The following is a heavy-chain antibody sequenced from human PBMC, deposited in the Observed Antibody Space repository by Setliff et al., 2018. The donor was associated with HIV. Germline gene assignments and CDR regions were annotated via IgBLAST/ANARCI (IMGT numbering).Heavy chain of an antibody. V-gene: IGHV1-69*05. J-gene: IGHJ6*03. Sequence: ASVKVSCKASGGIFSRFAFSWVRQAPGQGLEWMGGIIPIFGIPNYAQKFQGRVTITTDESTNTVYMELYSLTSEDTAIYYCASSAGAVPTTAPYGDYYYYFYMDVWGKGTTVTVSS. CDR2: IIPIFGIP. CDR1: GGIFSRFA. CDR3: ASSAGAVPTTAPYGDYYYYFYMDV. D-gene: IGHD1-1*01.